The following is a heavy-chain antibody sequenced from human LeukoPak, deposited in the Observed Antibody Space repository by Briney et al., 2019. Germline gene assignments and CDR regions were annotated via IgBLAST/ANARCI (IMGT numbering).Heavy chain of an antibody. CDR3: AKEFKYYYDSSGYYQN. J-gene: IGHJ4*02. D-gene: IGHD3-22*01. Sequence: GGSLRLSCAASGFTFSSYAMHWVRQVPGKGLEWVSGITWNSGSIDYADSVKGRFTISRDNAKNSLYLQMNSLRAEDTALYYCAKEFKYYYDSSGYYQNWGRGTLVTVSS. CDR1: GFTFSSYA. CDR2: ITWNSGSI. V-gene: IGHV3-9*01.